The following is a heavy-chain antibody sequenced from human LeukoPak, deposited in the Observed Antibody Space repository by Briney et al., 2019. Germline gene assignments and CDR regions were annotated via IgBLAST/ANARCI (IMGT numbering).Heavy chain of an antibody. CDR3: AREAAFDM. V-gene: IGHV3-21*06. J-gene: IGHJ3*02. Sequence: GGFLRLSCAASGFTFSSYPMNWVRQAPGKGLEWVSSISSSSTYTFYADSVKGRFTISRDNAKNSLYLQMNSLRAEDTAVYYCAREAAFDMWGQGTMVTVSS. CDR2: ISSSSTYT. CDR1: GFTFSSYP.